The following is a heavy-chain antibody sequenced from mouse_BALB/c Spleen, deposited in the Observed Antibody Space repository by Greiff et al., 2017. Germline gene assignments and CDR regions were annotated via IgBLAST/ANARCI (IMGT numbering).Heavy chain of an antibody. V-gene: IGHV5-6*01. J-gene: IGHJ4*01. CDR2: ISSGGSYT. D-gene: IGHD1-1*01. Sequence: EVQGVESGGDLVKPGGSLKLSCAASGFTFSSYGMSWVRQTPDKRLEWVATISSGGSYTYYPDSVKGRFTISRDNAKNTLYLQMSSLKSEDTAMYYCARGSTVVASDYYAMDYWGQGTSVTVSS. CDR1: GFTFSSYG. CDR3: ARGSTVVASDYYAMDY.